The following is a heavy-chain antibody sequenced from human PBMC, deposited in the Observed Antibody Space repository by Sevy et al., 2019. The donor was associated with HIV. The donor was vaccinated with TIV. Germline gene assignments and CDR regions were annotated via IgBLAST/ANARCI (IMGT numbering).Heavy chain of an antibody. CDR1: GGSVSSGSYY. Sequence: SETPSLTCTVSGGSVSSGSYYWSWIRQPPGKGLEWIGYIYYSGSTNYNPSLKSRVTISVDTSKNQFSLKLSSVTAADTAVYYCARGSNYYGSGSYGTRGGVDYWGQGTLVTVSS. J-gene: IGHJ4*02. CDR3: ARGSNYYGSGSYGTRGGVDY. CDR2: IYYSGST. D-gene: IGHD3-10*01. V-gene: IGHV4-61*01.